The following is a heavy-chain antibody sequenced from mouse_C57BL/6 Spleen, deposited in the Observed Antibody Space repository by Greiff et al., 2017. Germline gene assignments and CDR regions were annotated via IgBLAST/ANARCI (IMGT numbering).Heavy chain of an antibody. CDR2: ISSGSSTI. CDR3: ARLLAY. Sequence: DVKLVESGGGLVKPGGSLKLSCAASGFTFSDYGMHWVRQAPEKGLEWVAYISSGSSTIYYADTVKGRFTISRDNAKNTLFLHMTSLRSEDTAMYYCARLLAYWGQGTLVTVSA. CDR1: GFTFSDYG. V-gene: IGHV5-17*01. J-gene: IGHJ3*01.